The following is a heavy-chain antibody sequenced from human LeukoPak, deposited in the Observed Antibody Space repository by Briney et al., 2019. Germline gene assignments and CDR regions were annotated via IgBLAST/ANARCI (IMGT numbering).Heavy chain of an antibody. CDR3: ATLNHYYDSSGYYYTRNDAFDI. CDR1: GYTFTSYY. V-gene: IGHV1-46*01. J-gene: IGHJ3*02. Sequence: ASVKVSCKASGYTFTSYYMHWVRQAPGQGLEWMGIINPSGGSTRYAQKFQGRVTMTRDMSTSTVHMELSSLRSEDTAVYYCATLNHYYDSSGYYYTRNDAFDIWGQGTMVTVSS. D-gene: IGHD3-22*01. CDR2: INPSGGST.